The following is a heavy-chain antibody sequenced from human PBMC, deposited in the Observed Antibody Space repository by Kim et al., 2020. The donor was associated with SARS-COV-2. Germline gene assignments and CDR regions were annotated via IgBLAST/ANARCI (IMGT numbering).Heavy chain of an antibody. V-gene: IGHV3-30*18. D-gene: IGHD3-10*01. CDR1: GFTFSSYG. CDR3: AKVSFRGVIITPLDY. Sequence: GGSLRLSCAASGFTFSSYGMHWVRQAPGKGLEWVAVISYDGSNKYYADSVKGRFTISRDNSKNTLYLQMNSLRAEDTAVYYCAKVSFRGVIITPLDYWGQGTLVTVSS. J-gene: IGHJ4*02. CDR2: ISYDGSNK.